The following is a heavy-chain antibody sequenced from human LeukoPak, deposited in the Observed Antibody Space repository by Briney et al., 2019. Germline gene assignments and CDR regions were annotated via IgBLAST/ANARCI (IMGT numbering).Heavy chain of an antibody. Sequence: GGSLRLSCAASGFTFSSYGMHWVRQAPGKGLEWVSVIYSGGSTYYADSVKGRFTISRDNSKNTLYLQMNSLRAEDTAVYYCAREITGQQLVSGGFDYWGQGTLVTVSS. D-gene: IGHD6-13*01. CDR3: AREITGQQLVSGGFDY. V-gene: IGHV3-NL1*01. CDR1: GFTFSSYG. CDR2: IYSGGST. J-gene: IGHJ4*02.